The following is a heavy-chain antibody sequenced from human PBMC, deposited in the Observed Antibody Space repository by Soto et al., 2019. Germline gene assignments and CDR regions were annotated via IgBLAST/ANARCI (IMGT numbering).Heavy chain of an antibody. CDR3: VKDRDSNSWPSRDV. J-gene: IGHJ6*02. V-gene: IGHV1-18*01. D-gene: IGHD3-22*01. CDR2: ISPKSGNI. CDR1: GYTFTRNG. Sequence: QVHLVQSGAEVKKPGASVNVPCKTSGYTFTRNGISWVRQAPGQGLEWMGWISPKSGNIKYAQKFQGRVIMTTDTSTSTAYMELRSLRSDDTAVYYCVKDRDSNSWPSRDVWGPGTTVTVSS.